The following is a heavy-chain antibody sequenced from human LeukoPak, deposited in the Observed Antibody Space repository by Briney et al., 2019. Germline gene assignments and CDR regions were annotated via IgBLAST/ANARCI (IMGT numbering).Heavy chain of an antibody. CDR3: ARHKRGGSGTYYGFHYFDY. Sequence: SETLSLTCTVSGGSISSSIYYWGWIRQPPGKGLEWIGSIYYSGSTNYNPSLKSRFTISVDTSKNQFSLKLSSVTAADTAVYYCARHKRGGSGTYYGFHYFDYWGQGTLVTVSS. CDR2: IYYSGST. CDR1: GGSISSSIYY. D-gene: IGHD3-10*01. J-gene: IGHJ4*02. V-gene: IGHV4-39*01.